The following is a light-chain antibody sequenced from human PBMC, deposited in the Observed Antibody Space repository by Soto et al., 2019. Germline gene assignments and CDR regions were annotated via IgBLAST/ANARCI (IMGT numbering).Light chain of an antibody. V-gene: IGKV3-15*01. CDR2: DAS. Sequence: EIVMTQSPATLSVSPGERATLSCRASQSIRTNLAWHQQKPGQAPRLLIYDASTRATDVPARFSGSGSGTEFTLTISSLQSEDFAVYYCQQYNEWPPYTFGQGTKLEIK. CDR1: QSIRTN. CDR3: QQYNEWPPYT. J-gene: IGKJ2*01.